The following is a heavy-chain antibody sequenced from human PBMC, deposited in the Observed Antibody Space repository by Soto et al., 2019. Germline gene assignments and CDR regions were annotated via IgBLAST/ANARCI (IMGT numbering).Heavy chain of an antibody. CDR1: GGSIGSYY. CDR2: IYYSGST. J-gene: IGHJ4*02. Sequence: SETLSLTCTVSGGSIGSYYWSWIRQPPGKGLEWIGYIYYSGSTNYNPSLKSRVTMSVDTSKNQSSLRLSSVTAADTAMYYCARGSSRWDYWGQGTLVTVSS. D-gene: IGHD6-13*01. CDR3: ARGSSRWDY. V-gene: IGHV4-59*12.